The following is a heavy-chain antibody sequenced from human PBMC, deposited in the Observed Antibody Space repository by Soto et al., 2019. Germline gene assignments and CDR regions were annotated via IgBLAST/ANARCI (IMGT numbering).Heavy chain of an antibody. V-gene: IGHV2-70*11. D-gene: IGHD5-12*01. CDR2: IDWDDAE. CDR1: GFSLSTSRMC. CDR3: ARTETIGYSPY. Sequence: GPTLVNATRTVRLTCTFSGFSLSTSRMCVSWIRQPPGKALEWLARIDWDDAEYYRTSLKTRLTISKDTSKNQVVLTMTNMDPVDTATYYCARTETIGYSPYWGQGTLVTVSS. J-gene: IGHJ4*02.